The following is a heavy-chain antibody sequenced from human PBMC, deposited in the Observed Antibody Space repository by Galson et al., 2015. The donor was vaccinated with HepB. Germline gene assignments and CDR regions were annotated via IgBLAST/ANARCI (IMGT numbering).Heavy chain of an antibody. V-gene: IGHV3-15*01. Sequence: SLRLSCAASGFSFSDAWMYWVRKAPGKGLEWVGRIKTNTESRTLQYAAPVKGRFTISTDDSKKKLYLQMSTLKVEDTAMYYCATHLDYDILTGYYNGEFSGYLDYWGQGTPVTVSS. CDR3: ATHLDYDILTGYYNGEFSGYLDY. J-gene: IGHJ4*02. D-gene: IGHD3-9*01. CDR1: GFSFSDAW. CDR2: IKTNTESRTL.